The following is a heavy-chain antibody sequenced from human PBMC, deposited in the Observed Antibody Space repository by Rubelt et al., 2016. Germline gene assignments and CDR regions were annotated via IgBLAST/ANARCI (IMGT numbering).Heavy chain of an antibody. CDR1: SGSISTYY. CDR2: IHYSGST. CDR3: ARHPTVTTRGYYYYIDV. Sequence: QVQLQESGPGLVKPSETLSLTCSVSSGSISTYYWSWVRQPPGKGLEWIGTIHYSGSTYYNPSLKSRVTISVDTSKNQFSLSLSPGTAADAAVYYCARHPTVTTRGYYYYIDVWGKGTTVTVSS. D-gene: IGHD4-11*01. V-gene: IGHV4-59*04. J-gene: IGHJ6*03.